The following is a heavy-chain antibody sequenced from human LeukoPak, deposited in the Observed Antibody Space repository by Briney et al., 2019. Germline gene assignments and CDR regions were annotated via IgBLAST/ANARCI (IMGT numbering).Heavy chain of an antibody. Sequence: PGRSLRLSCTTSGFTFGDYAMRWVRQAPGEGLEWVGFIRSEAYGGTTEYAASVKGRFTISRDDSTGIAYLQMNSLKTEDTALYYCARGPIHLWLYYVMDVWGQGTTVTVSS. CDR1: GFTFGDYA. V-gene: IGHV3-49*04. CDR3: ARGPIHLWLYYVMDV. CDR2: IRSEAYGGTT. D-gene: IGHD5-18*01. J-gene: IGHJ6*02.